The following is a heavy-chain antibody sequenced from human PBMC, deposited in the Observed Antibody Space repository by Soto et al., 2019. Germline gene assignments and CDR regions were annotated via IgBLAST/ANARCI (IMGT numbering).Heavy chain of an antibody. Sequence: PEGSLRLSCAAFGVDFNKYAMTWVRQAPGKGLQWVSSITSNGDSTYYADSVTRRFTTSRDNSKNTLYLQMNSLRADDTDVFYCAKDSPSYTTSPFYFDSWGQGTLVTVSS. CDR1: GVDFNKYA. CDR3: AKDSPSYTTSPFYFDS. CDR2: ITSNGDST. D-gene: IGHD2-2*02. V-gene: IGHV3-23*01. J-gene: IGHJ4*02.